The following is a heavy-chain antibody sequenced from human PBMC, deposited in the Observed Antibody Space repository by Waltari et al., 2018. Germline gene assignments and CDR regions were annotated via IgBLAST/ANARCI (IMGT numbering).Heavy chain of an antibody. CDR1: GDSLTSNSRS. J-gene: IGHJ5*02. V-gene: IGHV4-39*01. Sequence: QVQLQESAPGLVKPSEPLSLTCTISGDSLTSNSRSWGWIREPPGQGLEWIGSIFWSGTTYYNPSLKSRVTISLDTSKNQFSLKLTSVTAADTAVYYCARHDYDSSSGYSVNWFDPWGQGTLVTVSS. CDR2: IFWSGTT. CDR3: ARHDYDSSSGYSVNWFDP. D-gene: IGHD3-3*01.